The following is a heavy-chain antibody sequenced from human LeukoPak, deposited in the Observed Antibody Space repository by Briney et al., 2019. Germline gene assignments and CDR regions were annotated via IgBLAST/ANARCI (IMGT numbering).Heavy chain of an antibody. J-gene: IGHJ4*02. V-gene: IGHV4-34*01. CDR2: IYYSGST. Sequence: SETLSLTCAVYGGSFSGYYWSWIRQPPGKGLEWIGSIYYSGSTYYNPSLKSRVTISVDTSKNQFSLKLSSVTAADTAVYYCARAHCSSTSCYSWGTRAYFDYWGQGTLVTVSS. CDR3: ARAHCSSTSCYSWGTRAYFDY. CDR1: GGSFSGYY. D-gene: IGHD2-2*02.